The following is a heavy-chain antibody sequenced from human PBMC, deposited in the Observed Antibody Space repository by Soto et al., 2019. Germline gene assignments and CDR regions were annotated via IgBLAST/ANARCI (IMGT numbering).Heavy chain of an antibody. CDR3: ARPYDFWSGYYAFDI. J-gene: IGHJ3*02. CDR2: INHSGST. D-gene: IGHD3-3*01. CDR1: GGSFSGYY. V-gene: IGHV4-34*01. Sequence: SETLSLTCAFYGGSFSGYYWSWIRQPPGKGLEWIGEINHSGSTNYNPSLKSRVTISVDTSKNQFSLKLSSVTAADTAVYYCARPYDFWSGYYAFDIWGQGTMVT.